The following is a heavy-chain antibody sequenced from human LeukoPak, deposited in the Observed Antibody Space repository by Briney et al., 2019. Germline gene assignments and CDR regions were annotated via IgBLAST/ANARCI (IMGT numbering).Heavy chain of an antibody. CDR2: MNPNSGNT. CDR3: ARVPNHTNCGGDCFDY. J-gene: IGHJ4*02. V-gene: IGHV1-8*01. CDR1: GYTFTSYD. D-gene: IGHD2-21*01. Sequence: ASVKVSCKASGYTFTSYDINWVRQATGQGLEWMGWMNPNSGNTGYAQKFQGRVTMTRNTSISTAYMELSSLRSEDTAVYYCARVPNHTNCGGDCFDYWGQGTLVTVSS.